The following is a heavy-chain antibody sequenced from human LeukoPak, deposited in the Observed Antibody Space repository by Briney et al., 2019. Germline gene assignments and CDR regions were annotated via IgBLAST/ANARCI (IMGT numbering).Heavy chain of an antibody. Sequence: GASVKVSCKASEYTFTDYYLHWVRQAPGQGFEWMGWINPVSGGTIYVQKFQGRVTMTRDTSISTAYMELSRLRSDDTAVYYCARANFLSCSSTSCLFDYWGQGTLVTVSS. J-gene: IGHJ4*02. CDR1: EYTFTDYY. CDR2: INPVSGGT. V-gene: IGHV1-2*02. D-gene: IGHD2-2*01. CDR3: ARANFLSCSSTSCLFDY.